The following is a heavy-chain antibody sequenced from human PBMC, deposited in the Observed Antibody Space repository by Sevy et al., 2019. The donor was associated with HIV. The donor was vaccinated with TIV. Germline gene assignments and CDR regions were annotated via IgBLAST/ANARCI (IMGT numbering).Heavy chain of an antibody. CDR2: ISSSSAAI. CDR1: EFTLSSYS. Sequence: GGSLRLSCVASEFTLSSYSMNWVRQAPGKGLEWISSISSSSAAIYYADSVKGRFTISRDNAKNSLYLQMNSVRDEDTAVDYCASRSQSSNRVCPFDYWGQGTLVTVSS. CDR3: ASRSQSSNRVCPFDY. J-gene: IGHJ4*02. D-gene: IGHD2-8*01. V-gene: IGHV3-21*01.